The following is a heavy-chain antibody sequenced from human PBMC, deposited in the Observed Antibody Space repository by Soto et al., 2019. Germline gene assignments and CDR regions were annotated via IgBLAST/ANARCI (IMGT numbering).Heavy chain of an antibody. V-gene: IGHV3-30-3*01. Sequence: QVQLVESGGGVVQPGRSLRLSCAASGLTFSSYAMHWVRQAPGKGLEWVAVISYDGSNKYYADSVKGRFTISRDNSKNTLYLQMNSLRAEDTAVYYCARALDYYGMDVWGQGTTVTVSS. CDR1: GLTFSSYA. CDR2: ISYDGSNK. CDR3: ARALDYYGMDV. J-gene: IGHJ6*02.